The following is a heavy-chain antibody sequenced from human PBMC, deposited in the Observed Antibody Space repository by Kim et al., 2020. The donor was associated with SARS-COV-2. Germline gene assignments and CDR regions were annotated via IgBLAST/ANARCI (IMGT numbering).Heavy chain of an antibody. V-gene: IGHV1-3*01. CDR3: ARGDGQWLALDY. Sequence: NNYQKFQSSVTITRDTAASTAYMELSSLRSEDTAVYYCARGDGQWLALDYWGQGTLVTVSS. J-gene: IGHJ4*02. D-gene: IGHD6-19*01.